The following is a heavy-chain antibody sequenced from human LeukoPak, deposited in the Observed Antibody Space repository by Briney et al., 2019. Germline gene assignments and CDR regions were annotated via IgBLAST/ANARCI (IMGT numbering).Heavy chain of an antibody. CDR1: GFTFSSYW. CDR3: ARDKVDSNYGNWFDP. J-gene: IGHJ5*02. V-gene: IGHV3-74*01. D-gene: IGHD4-11*01. CDR2: INSDGSST. Sequence: GGSLRLSCAASGFTFSSYWMHWVRQAPGKGLVWVSRINSDGSSTSYADSVKGRFTISRDNAKNTLYLQMNSLRAEDTAVYYCARDKVDSNYGNWFDPWGQGTLVTVSS.